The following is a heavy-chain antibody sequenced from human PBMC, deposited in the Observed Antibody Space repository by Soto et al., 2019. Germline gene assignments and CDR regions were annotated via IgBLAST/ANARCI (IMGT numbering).Heavy chain of an antibody. J-gene: IGHJ6*02. V-gene: IGHV4-59*01. D-gene: IGHD2-15*01. Sequence: QVQLQESGPGLVKPSETLSLTCTVSGGSISSYYWSWIRQPPGKGLEWIGYIYYSGSTNYNHSPKSRVTIPVDTYKYQFSLKLSAVTAAATAVYYCAREGGGSTYYYYGIDVWGQGTTVTVSS. CDR1: GGSISSYY. CDR3: AREGGGSTYYYYGIDV. CDR2: IYYSGST.